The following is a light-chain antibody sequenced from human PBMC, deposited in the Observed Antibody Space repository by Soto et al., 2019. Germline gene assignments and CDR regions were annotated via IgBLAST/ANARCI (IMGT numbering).Light chain of an antibody. CDR3: CSNAGSSTSYV. Sequence: QSALTQPASVSGSPGQSITISCTGTSSDVGSYNLVSWYQQHPGKAPKLMIYEGSKRPSGVSNRFSGSKSGNTASLTISGLHAEDEADYYCCSNAGSSTSYVFGTGTKLTVL. V-gene: IGLV2-23*01. CDR1: SSDVGSYNL. CDR2: EGS. J-gene: IGLJ1*01.